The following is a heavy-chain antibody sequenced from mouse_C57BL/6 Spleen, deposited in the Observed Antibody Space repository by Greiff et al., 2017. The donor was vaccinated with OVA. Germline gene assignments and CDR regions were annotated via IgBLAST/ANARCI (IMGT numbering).Heavy chain of an antibody. CDR3: ARARQNGDSGEYYFDY. D-gene: IGHD3-3*01. CDR1: GYTFTSYW. CDR2: INPSSGYT. Sequence: QVQLQQSGADLAKPGASVKLSCKASGYTFTSYWMHWVKQRPGQGLEWIGYINPSSGYTKYNQKFKDKATLTADTSSSTAYMQLSSLTYEDSAVYYGARARQNGDSGEYYFDYWGQGTTLTVSS. V-gene: IGHV1-7*01. J-gene: IGHJ2*01.